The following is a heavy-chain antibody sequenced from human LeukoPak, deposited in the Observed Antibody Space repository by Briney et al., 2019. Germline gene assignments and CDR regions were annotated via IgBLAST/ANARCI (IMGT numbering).Heavy chain of an antibody. CDR1: GYTFTSYD. CDR2: MNPNSGNT. CDR3: ARGYCSSTSCFRGWNWFDP. J-gene: IGHJ5*02. V-gene: IGHV1-8*01. Sequence: ASVKVSCKASGYTFTSYDINWVRQATGQGLEWMGWMNPNSGNTGYAQKFQGRVTMTRNTSISTAYMELSSLRSEDTAVYYCARGYCSSTSCFRGWNWFDPWAREPWSPSPQ. D-gene: IGHD2-2*01.